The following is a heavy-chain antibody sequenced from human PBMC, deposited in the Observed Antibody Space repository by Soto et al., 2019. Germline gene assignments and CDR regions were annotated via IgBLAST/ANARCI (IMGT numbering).Heavy chain of an antibody. CDR2: ILPMLDIT. J-gene: IGHJ3*02. CDR3: TLGSWSAETFDI. D-gene: IGHD6-13*01. CDR1: GYRFSSYA. V-gene: IGHV1-69*04. Sequence: GASVKVSCKASGYRFSSYAIQWVRQAPGQGLEWMGRILPMLDITNSAQRFQGRVTITADKSTSTAYLELSSLRSEDTAVYYCTLGSWSAETFDIWGRGTMVTVSS.